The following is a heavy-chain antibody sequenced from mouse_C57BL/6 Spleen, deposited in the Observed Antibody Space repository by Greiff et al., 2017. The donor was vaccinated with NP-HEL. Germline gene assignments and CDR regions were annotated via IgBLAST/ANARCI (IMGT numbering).Heavy chain of an antibody. V-gene: IGHV7-3*01. D-gene: IGHD1-1*02. CDR2: IRNKANGYTT. Sequence: EVQVVESGGGLVQPGGSLSLSCAASGFTFTDYYMSWVRQPPGKALEWLGFIRNKANGYTTEYSASVKGRFTISRDNSQSILYLQMNALRAEDSATYYCASMGWDYAMDYWGQGTSVTVSS. J-gene: IGHJ4*01. CDR1: GFTFTDYY. CDR3: ASMGWDYAMDY.